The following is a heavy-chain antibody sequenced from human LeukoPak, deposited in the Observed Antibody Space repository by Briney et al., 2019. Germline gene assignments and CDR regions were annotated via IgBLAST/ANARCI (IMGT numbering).Heavy chain of an antibody. Sequence: PGGSLRLSCAASGFTFDDYAMPSVRQAPGKGLGLVSGISWNRGSIGYADSVKGRFTISRDNAKNSLYLQMNSLRAEDTALYYCAKDFRESVVVTAIPYFQHWGQGTLVTVSS. CDR3: AKDFRESVVVTAIPYFQH. V-gene: IGHV3-9*01. CDR2: ISWNRGSI. CDR1: GFTFDDYA. J-gene: IGHJ1*01. D-gene: IGHD2-21*02.